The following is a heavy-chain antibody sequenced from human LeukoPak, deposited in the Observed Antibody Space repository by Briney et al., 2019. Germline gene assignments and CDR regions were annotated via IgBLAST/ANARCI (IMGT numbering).Heavy chain of an antibody. J-gene: IGHJ4*02. V-gene: IGHV3-11*05. Sequence: PGGSLRLSCAASGFTFSDHYMTWSRQTPGEGLAVISYIGGSGSNKNYADSVKGRFTISRDNSKNTLYLQMNSLRAEDTAVYYCAKAVTEITWIQLWWGDFDYWGQGTLVTVSS. D-gene: IGHD5-18*01. CDR2: IGGSGSNK. CDR3: AKAVTEITWIQLWWGDFDY. CDR1: GFTFSDHY.